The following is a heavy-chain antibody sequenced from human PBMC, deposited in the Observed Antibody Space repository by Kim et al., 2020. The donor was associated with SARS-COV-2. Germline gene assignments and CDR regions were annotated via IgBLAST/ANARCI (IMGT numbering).Heavy chain of an antibody. V-gene: IGHV3-30-3*01. CDR2: ITYDGSNK. CDR3: ARGALDYDILAGYYTGGNYYYYYGMDV. D-gene: IGHD3-9*01. Sequence: GGSLRLSCAASGFTFSSYAMHWVRQAPGKGLEWVAGITYDGSNKYYADSVKGRFTISRDNSKNTLYLQMNSLRAEDTAVYYCARGALDYDILAGYYTGGNYYYYYGMDVWGQGTTVTVSS. J-gene: IGHJ6*02. CDR1: GFTFSSYA.